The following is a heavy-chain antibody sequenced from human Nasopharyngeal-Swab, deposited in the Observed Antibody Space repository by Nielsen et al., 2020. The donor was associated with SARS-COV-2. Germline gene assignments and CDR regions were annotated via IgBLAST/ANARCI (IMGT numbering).Heavy chain of an antibody. V-gene: IGHV1-46*01. CDR2: INPSGGSA. D-gene: IGHD3-10*01. CDR3: ARDRYGSGSFLGY. J-gene: IGHJ4*02. Sequence: ASVKVSCKASGYTFTSYYMHWVRQAPGQGLEWMGIINPSGGSAPYAQRFQGKVTMTRDTSTSTVFMELSSLKSEDTAVYYCARDRYGSGSFLGYWGQGTLVTVSS. CDR1: GYTFTSYY.